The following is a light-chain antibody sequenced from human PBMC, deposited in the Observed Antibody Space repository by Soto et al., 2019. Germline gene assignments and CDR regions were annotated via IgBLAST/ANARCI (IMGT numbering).Light chain of an antibody. Sequence: DIQLTQSPSFLSASVGDRAAITCRASLDIRSYVAWYQQKPGRAPKLLIYAASTLQSGVPSRFSASGSGTEFTLTISSLQPEDFASYYCQQLDRYPFTFGGGTKVDIK. V-gene: IGKV1-9*01. CDR2: AAS. J-gene: IGKJ4*01. CDR3: QQLDRYPFT. CDR1: LDIRSY.